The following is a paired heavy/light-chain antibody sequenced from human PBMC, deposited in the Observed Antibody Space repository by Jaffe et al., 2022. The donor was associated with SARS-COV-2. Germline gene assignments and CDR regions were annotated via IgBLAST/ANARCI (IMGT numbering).Heavy chain of an antibody. V-gene: IGHV3-11*01. CDR1: GFTFSDYY. CDR3: ARAPYYYDRSFDP. CDR2: ISSSGSTI. D-gene: IGHD3-22*01. J-gene: IGHJ5*02. Sequence: QVQLVESGGGLVKPGGSLRLSCAASGFTFSDYYMSWIRQAPGKGLEWVSYISSSGSTIYYADSVKGRFTISRDNAKNSLYLQMNSLRAEDTAVYYCARAPYYYDRSFDPWGQGTLVTVSS.
Light chain of an antibody. CDR2: KAS. Sequence: DIQMTQSPSTLSASVGDRVTITCRASQSISSWLAWYQQKPGKAPKLLIYKASSLESGVPSRFSGSGSGTEFTLTISSLQPDDFATYYCQQYNSYWWTFGQGTKVEIK. CDR3: QQYNSYWWT. CDR1: QSISSW. J-gene: IGKJ1*01. V-gene: IGKV1-5*03.